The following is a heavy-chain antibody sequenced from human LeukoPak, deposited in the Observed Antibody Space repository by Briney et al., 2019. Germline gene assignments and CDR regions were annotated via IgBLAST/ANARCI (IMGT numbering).Heavy chain of an antibody. V-gene: IGHV4-59*12. D-gene: IGHD3-9*01. Sequence: SETLSLTCTVSGGSISSFYWSWIRQPPGKGLEWIGYIYYSGSTNYNPFVKSRVTISVDTSKNQFSLKLSSVTAADTAVYYCASGYDILTGPKVYFDYWGQGTLVTDSS. CDR1: GGSISSFY. J-gene: IGHJ4*02. CDR3: ASGYDILTGPKVYFDY. CDR2: IYYSGST.